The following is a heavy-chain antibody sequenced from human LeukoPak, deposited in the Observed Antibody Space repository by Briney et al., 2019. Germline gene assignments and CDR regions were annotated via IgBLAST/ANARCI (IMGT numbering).Heavy chain of an antibody. CDR2: ISGSGGST. V-gene: IGHV3-23*01. D-gene: IGHD2-21*01. Sequence: PGGSLRLSCAASGFTFSSYAMSWVRQAPGKGLEWVSAISGSGGSTYYADSVKGRFTISRDNSKNTLYLQMNSLRAEDTAVYYCARDKGGEGSGDLDAFDIWGQGTMVTVSS. CDR1: GFTFSSYA. CDR3: ARDKGGEGSGDLDAFDI. J-gene: IGHJ3*02.